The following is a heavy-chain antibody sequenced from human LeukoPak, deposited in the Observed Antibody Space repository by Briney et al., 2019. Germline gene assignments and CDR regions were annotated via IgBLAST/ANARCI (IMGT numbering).Heavy chain of an antibody. V-gene: IGHV1-18*01. CDR1: GYTFTSYG. D-gene: IGHD3-3*01. CDR2: ISAYNGNT. Sequence: GASVKVSCKASGYTFTSYGISWVRQAPGQGLEWMGWISAYNGNTNYAQKLQGRVTMTRDMSTSTVYMELSSLRSEDAAVYYCARDSYDFWTNYYFDYWGQGTLVTVSS. J-gene: IGHJ4*02. CDR3: ARDSYDFWTNYYFDY.